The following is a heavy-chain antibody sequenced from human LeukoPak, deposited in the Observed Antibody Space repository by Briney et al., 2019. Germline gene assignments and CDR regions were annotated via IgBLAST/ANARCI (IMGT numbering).Heavy chain of an antibody. CDR3: ARGPMLWYFDL. V-gene: IGHV4-59*01. Sequence: SATLSPTCTVAGSSISNSYWTCIRQPAGKGLEWIGYIYYGGSTNYNPSLKSRVTISVDTSKNQFSLKLSSVTAADTAVYYCARGPMLWYFDLWGRGTLVTVSS. CDR1: GSSISNSY. J-gene: IGHJ2*01. D-gene: IGHD3-10*02. CDR2: IYYGGST.